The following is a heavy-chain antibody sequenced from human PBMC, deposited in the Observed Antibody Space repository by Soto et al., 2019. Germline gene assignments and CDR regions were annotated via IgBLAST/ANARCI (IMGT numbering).Heavy chain of an antibody. V-gene: IGHV3-74*01. CDR2: INGNADNS. Sequence: EVQLAESGGGLVLTGGSLRHSCAASGFSFVSYWMHWVRQVPGEGLAWVSRINGNADNSDYADSVKGRFTISRDNAMNRLYLQMDSLRADDTGVYYCVRDFRGAVAGSEFDHWGQGILVTVSS. J-gene: IGHJ4*02. D-gene: IGHD6-19*01. CDR1: GFSFVSYW. CDR3: VRDFRGAVAGSEFDH.